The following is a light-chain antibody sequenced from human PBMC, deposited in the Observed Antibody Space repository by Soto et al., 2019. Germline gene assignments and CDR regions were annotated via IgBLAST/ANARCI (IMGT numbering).Light chain of an antibody. J-gene: IGLJ2*01. Sequence: QSALTQPASVSGSPGQSITISCTGTSSDVGGYNYISWYQQHPGKAPKLMIYDVSYRPSGVSNRFYGSKSGNTASLTISGLQAEDEVDYYCSSYTSSSLFGGGTKLTVL. CDR2: DVS. CDR1: SSDVGGYNY. CDR3: SSYTSSSL. V-gene: IGLV2-14*03.